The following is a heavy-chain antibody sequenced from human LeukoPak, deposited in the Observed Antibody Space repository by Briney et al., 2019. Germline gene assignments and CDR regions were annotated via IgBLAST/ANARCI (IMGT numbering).Heavy chain of an antibody. CDR2: IRPDGSEK. CDR3: ARLSAMVRGPEDIFYFEY. Sequence: GGSLRLSCAASEFTFSSYAMSWVRQAPGKGLEWVANIRPDGSEKYYVDSVKGRFTISRDIAKQSVFLQMTSLRVEDTAVYYCARLSAMVRGPEDIFYFEYWGLGTLVTVSS. D-gene: IGHD3-10*01. V-gene: IGHV3-7*01. J-gene: IGHJ4*02. CDR1: EFTFSSYA.